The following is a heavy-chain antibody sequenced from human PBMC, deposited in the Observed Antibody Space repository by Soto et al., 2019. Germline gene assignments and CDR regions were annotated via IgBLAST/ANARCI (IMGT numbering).Heavy chain of an antibody. Sequence: QVQLQQSGPGLVKPSETLSLTCAVSGASINDNNWWSWVRQTPGKGLEWIGEVVHWGTTNSNPSLRSRVTISMDKPNNQISLTLSSVTAADSALYYCARHIGVTGTRGFDYWGQGTLVTVSS. J-gene: IGHJ4*02. CDR3: ARHIGVTGTRGFDY. CDR1: GASINDNNW. CDR2: VVHWGTT. V-gene: IGHV4-4*02. D-gene: IGHD6-19*01.